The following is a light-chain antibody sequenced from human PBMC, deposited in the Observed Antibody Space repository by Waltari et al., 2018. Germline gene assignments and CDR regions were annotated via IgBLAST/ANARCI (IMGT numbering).Light chain of an antibody. Sequence: AIRMTQSPSSLSASTGDRVTITCRASQGISSYLAWYQQKPGKAPKLLIYADSTLQSGVPSRFSGSGSGTDFTLTISCLQSEDFATYYCQQYYSYPLTFGGGTKVEIK. CDR2: ADS. CDR3: QQYYSYPLT. J-gene: IGKJ4*01. V-gene: IGKV1-8*01. CDR1: QGISSY.